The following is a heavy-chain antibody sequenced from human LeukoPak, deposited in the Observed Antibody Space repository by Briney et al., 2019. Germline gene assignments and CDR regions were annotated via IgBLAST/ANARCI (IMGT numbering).Heavy chain of an antibody. Sequence: GGSLRLSCAASGFTFSSYEMNWVRQAPGKGVECVSYISSSGSTIHYADSVKGRFTISRDNAKNSLYLQMNSLRAEDTAVYYCAELGITMIGGVWGKGTTVTTSS. D-gene: IGHD3-10*02. CDR3: AELGITMIGGV. CDR1: GFTFSSYE. J-gene: IGHJ6*04. CDR2: ISSSGSTI. V-gene: IGHV3-48*03.